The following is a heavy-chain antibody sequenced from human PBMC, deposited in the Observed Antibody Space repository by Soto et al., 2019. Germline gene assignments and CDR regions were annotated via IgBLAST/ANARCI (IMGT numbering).Heavy chain of an antibody. V-gene: IGHV4-31*03. D-gene: IGHD5-18*01. Sequence: QVQLQESGPGLVKPSQTLSLTCTVSGGSINSGGYCWSWIRQHPGKGLDWIGCISYGGSTSYNPSLMRRVTISVDTSKNQFSLKLTSVTAADTAVYYCSRGILVWGQGALITVSS. CDR3: SRGILV. CDR1: GGSINSGGYC. CDR2: ISYGGST. J-gene: IGHJ4*02.